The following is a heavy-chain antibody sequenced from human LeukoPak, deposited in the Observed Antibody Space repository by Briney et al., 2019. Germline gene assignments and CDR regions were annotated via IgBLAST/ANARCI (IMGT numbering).Heavy chain of an antibody. V-gene: IGHV3-30*02. CDR1: GFTFSSYG. Sequence: GGSLRLSCAASGFTFSSYGMHWVRQAPGKGLEWVAFIRYDGSNKYYADSVKGRFTISRDNSKNTLYLQMNSLRAEDTAVYYCAPRVVVIAAPFDYWGQGTLVTVPS. D-gene: IGHD2-21*01. CDR3: APRVVVIAAPFDY. J-gene: IGHJ4*02. CDR2: IRYDGSNK.